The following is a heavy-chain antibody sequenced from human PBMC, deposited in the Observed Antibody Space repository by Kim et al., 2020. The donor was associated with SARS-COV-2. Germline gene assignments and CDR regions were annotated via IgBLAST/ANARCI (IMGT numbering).Heavy chain of an antibody. J-gene: IGHJ1*01. Sequence: GGSLRLSCAASGFTFSDHAMSWVRQAPEKGLEWVASVSGDDSNTYHVDSVRGRFTISRDNSKNTVSLQMNSLKVEDTAVYYCARGCVVPGDWGQGTLVTV. CDR2: VSGDDSNT. CDR1: GFTFSDHA. D-gene: IGHD3-10*01. V-gene: IGHV3-23*01. CDR3: ARGCVVPGD.